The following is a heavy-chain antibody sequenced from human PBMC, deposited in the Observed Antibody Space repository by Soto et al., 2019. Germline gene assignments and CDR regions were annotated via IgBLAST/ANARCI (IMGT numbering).Heavy chain of an antibody. D-gene: IGHD2-2*01. CDR3: ARSIVVVPWCGMDV. V-gene: IGHV1-18*01. Sequence: GASVKVSCKASGYTFTSYGISWVRQAPGQGLEWMGWISAYNGNTNYAQKLQGRVTMTTDTFTSTAYMELRSLRSDDTAVYYCARSIVVVPWCGMDVWGQGTTVTVSS. CDR1: GYTFTSYG. CDR2: ISAYNGNT. J-gene: IGHJ6*02.